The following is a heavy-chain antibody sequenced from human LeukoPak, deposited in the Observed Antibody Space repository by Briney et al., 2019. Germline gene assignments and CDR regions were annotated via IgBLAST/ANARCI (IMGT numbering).Heavy chain of an antibody. Sequence: QPGGYLRLSCAAAGFSFNTYGMNWVRQAPGKGLEWGSIITGSGGSTYYADSVKGRFTISRDNSKNTLYLQMNSLRAEHTAIYHCAKGMGYTPSGWYFDYWGQGTLVTVSS. D-gene: IGHD3-16*02. V-gene: IGHV3-23*01. CDR1: GFSFNTYG. CDR3: AKGMGYTPSGWYFDY. J-gene: IGHJ4*02. CDR2: ITGSGGST.